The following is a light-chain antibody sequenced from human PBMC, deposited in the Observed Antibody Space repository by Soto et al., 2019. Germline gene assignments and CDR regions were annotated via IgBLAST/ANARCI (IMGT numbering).Light chain of an antibody. J-gene: IGKJ5*01. CDR2: DAS. CDR3: QKHENPPIN. CDR1: QGISQY. V-gene: IGKV1-33*01. Sequence: EIHLTQSPSLMSASVVDRVTITCRAGQGISQYFAWYLQKPGKAPKLLIFDASSLVTGVPSRFSGSGSGTDFTFTISSLQPEDIGTYYCQKHENPPINFGQGTRLEIK.